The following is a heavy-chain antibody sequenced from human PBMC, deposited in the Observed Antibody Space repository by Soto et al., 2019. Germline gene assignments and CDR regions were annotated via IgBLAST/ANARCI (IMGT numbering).Heavy chain of an antibody. D-gene: IGHD6-19*01. CDR2: IGSSGSTI. CDR1: GFTFSSYE. J-gene: IGHJ6*02. V-gene: IGHV3-48*03. Sequence: GGSLRLSCAASGFTFSSYEMNWVRQAPGKGLEWLSFIGSSGSTIYYADSVKGRFTISRDNTKNSLYLQMSSLRAEDTAVYYCARFDSSGAVGYYGMDVWGQGTTVTVSS. CDR3: ARFDSSGAVGYYGMDV.